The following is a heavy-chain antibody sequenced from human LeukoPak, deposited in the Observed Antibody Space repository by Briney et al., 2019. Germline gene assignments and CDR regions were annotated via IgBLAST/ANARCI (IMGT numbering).Heavy chain of an antibody. J-gene: IGHJ4*02. V-gene: IGHV4-61*02. Sequence: SETLSLTCTVSGGSISSGRYDWSWIRQPAGKGLAWIGRIYTSGSTNYNPSLKSRVTISVDTSKNQFSLKLSSVTAADTAVYYCARETILLYYYDSSGIDYWGQGTLVTVSS. D-gene: IGHD3-22*01. CDR3: ARETILLYYYDSSGIDY. CDR2: IYTSGST. CDR1: GGSISSGRYD.